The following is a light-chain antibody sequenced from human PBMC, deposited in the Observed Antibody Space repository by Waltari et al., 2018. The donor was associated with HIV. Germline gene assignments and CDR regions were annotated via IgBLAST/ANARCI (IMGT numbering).Light chain of an antibody. CDR1: RSDVGGYNY. J-gene: IGLJ1*01. CDR2: AVS. CDR3: SSYTSSRSYV. V-gene: IGLV2-14*03. Sequence: QSALTQPASVSGSPGQSITISCPGTRSDVGGYNYVSWYQQHPGKAPKLMIYAVSNRPSGVSNRFSGSKSGNTASLTISGLQAEDEADYYCSSYTSSRSYVYGTGTRVTV.